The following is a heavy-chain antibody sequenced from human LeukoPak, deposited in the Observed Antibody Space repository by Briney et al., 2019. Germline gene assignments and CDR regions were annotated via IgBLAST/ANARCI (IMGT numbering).Heavy chain of an antibody. J-gene: IGHJ6*03. CDR3: ARAKKRSGRSRNFYLDV. D-gene: IGHD1-26*01. CDR2: IYTSGTTT. CDR1: DDPINSGVYY. Sequence: SETLSLTCTVSDDPINSGVYYWNWIRQPAGKGLEWIGHIYTSGTTTNSNPSLRSRVAISLDTSKNHFSLKLSSVTAADTAVYYCARAKKRSGRSRNFYLDVWGKGTTVTVSS. V-gene: IGHV4-61*09.